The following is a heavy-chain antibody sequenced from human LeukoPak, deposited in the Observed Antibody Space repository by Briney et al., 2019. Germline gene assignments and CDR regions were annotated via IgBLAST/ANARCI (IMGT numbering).Heavy chain of an antibody. CDR2: IWYDGSNK. J-gene: IGHJ4*02. V-gene: IGHV3-33*01. D-gene: IGHD2-15*01. Sequence: GGSMRLSCAASGFTFRSYGMHWVRQAPGKGLEWVAIIWYDGSNKYYADSVKGRFTISRDNSKTTLCLQINSLRAEDTAVYYCATTRGVKGSYYFDYWGQGTLVTVSS. CDR1: GFTFRSYG. CDR3: ATTRGVKGSYYFDY.